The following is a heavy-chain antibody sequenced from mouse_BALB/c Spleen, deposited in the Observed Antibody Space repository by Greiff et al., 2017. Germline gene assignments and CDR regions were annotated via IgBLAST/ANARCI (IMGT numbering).Heavy chain of an antibody. CDR1: GYTFTSYW. V-gene: IGHV1-69*02. CDR2: IYPSDSYT. D-gene: IGHD1-1*01. CDR3: TREGGSSYGDYAMDY. J-gene: IGHJ4*01. Sequence: VKLQQPGAELVRPGASVKLSCKASGYTFTSYWINWVKQRPGQGLEWIGNIYPSDSYTNYNQKFKDKATLTVDKSSSTAYMQLSSPTSEDSAVYYCTREGGSSYGDYAMDYWGQGTSVTVSS.